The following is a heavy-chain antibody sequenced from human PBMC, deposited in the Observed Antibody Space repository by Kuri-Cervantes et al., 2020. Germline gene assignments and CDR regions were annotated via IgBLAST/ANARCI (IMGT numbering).Heavy chain of an antibody. CDR1: GGTFSSYA. J-gene: IGHJ4*02. D-gene: IGHD5-12*01. V-gene: IGHV1-3*01. Sequence: ASVKVSCKSSGGTFSSYAISWVRQAPGQRLEWMGWINAGNGNTKYSQKFQGRVTITRDTSASTAYMELSSLRSEDTAVYYCARGRGYSGRYFDYWGQGTLVTVSS. CDR2: INAGNGNT. CDR3: ARGRGYSGRYFDY.